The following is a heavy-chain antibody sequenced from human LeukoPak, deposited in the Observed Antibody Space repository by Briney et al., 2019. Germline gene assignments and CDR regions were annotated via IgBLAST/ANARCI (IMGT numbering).Heavy chain of an antibody. CDR3: ASDFQYCSSTSCYDLRDFDY. CDR2: ISSSSSYI. Sequence: GGSLRLSCAASGFTFSSYSMNWVRQAPGKGLEWVSSISSSSSYIYYADSVKGRFTISRDNAKNSLYLQMNSLRAEDTAVYYCASDFQYCSSTSCYDLRDFDYWGQGTLVTVSS. D-gene: IGHD2-2*01. V-gene: IGHV3-21*01. CDR1: GFTFSSYS. J-gene: IGHJ4*02.